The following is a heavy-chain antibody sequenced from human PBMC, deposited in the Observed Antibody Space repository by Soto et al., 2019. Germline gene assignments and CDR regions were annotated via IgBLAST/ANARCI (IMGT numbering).Heavy chain of an antibody. D-gene: IGHD3-22*01. V-gene: IGHV3-33*05. CDR2: IINDGSDE. CDR1: GFTFSNYG. Sequence: QVQLVESGGGVVQPGRSLRLSCAASGFTFSNYGMHWVRQAPGKGLEWLAVIINDGSDEKYGDSVQGRVTISRDNSKNTLYLQINSLRVEDTAVYYCARDDDSPDNGLDMWGQGTVVTVSS. J-gene: IGHJ3*02. CDR3: ARDDDSPDNGLDM.